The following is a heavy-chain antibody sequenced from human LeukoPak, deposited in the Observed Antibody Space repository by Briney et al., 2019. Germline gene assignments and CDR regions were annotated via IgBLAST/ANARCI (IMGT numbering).Heavy chain of an antibody. CDR1: GFIVSGDF. J-gene: IGHJ4*02. CDR3: ARERGRGGDSPWFDY. Sequence: QTGGSLRLSCAASGFIVSGDFMSWVRQAPGKGLEWVSVIYSDGSTYYADSVKGRFTISRDNSKNTLDLQMTGLRAEDTAVYYCARERGRGGDSPWFDYWGQGTLVTVSS. D-gene: IGHD3-10*01. V-gene: IGHV3-53*01. CDR2: IYSDGST.